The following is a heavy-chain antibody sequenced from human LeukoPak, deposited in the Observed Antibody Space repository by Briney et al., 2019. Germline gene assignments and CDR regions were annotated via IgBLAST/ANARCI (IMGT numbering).Heavy chain of an antibody. V-gene: IGHV3-30*01. CDR1: GFTFSSYA. J-gene: IGHJ1*01. D-gene: IGHD3-22*01. CDR2: ISYDGSNK. Sequence: GGSLRLSCAASGFTFSSYAMHWVRQAPGKGLEWVAVISYDGSNKYYADSVKGRFTISRDNSKNTLYLQMNSLRAEDTAVYYCARSDYYDSRGYFQHWGQGTLVTVSS. CDR3: ARSDYYDSRGYFQH.